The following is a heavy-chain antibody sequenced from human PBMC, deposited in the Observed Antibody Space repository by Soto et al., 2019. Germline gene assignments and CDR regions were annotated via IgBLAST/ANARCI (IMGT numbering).Heavy chain of an antibody. CDR1: GYTFTSYG. Sequence: QVQLVQSGAEVKKPGASVKVSCKASGYTFTSYGISWLREAPGQGLEWMGWISAYNVNTNYAQKLQGRVTKTTETSTSTAYMELRSLRSDDTDVYSCARGGSDSEDVIHGACDLWGQGTMVTVSS. CDR3: ARGGSDSEDVIHGACDL. J-gene: IGHJ3*01. CDR2: ISAYNVNT. V-gene: IGHV1-18*01. D-gene: IGHD3-16*02.